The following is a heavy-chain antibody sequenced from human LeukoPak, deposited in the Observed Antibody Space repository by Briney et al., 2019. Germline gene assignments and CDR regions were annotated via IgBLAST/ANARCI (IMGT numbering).Heavy chain of an antibody. Sequence: GGSLRLSCAASGFTFSSNAMNWVRQAPGKGLEWVSLIIGTGDSTNYADSVKGRFTISRDNSKNTLYLQMNSLRAEDTAVYYCAKKGATHWYFDLWGRGTLVTVSS. CDR2: IIGTGDST. V-gene: IGHV3-23*01. CDR3: AKKGATHWYFDL. CDR1: GFTFSSNA. J-gene: IGHJ2*01.